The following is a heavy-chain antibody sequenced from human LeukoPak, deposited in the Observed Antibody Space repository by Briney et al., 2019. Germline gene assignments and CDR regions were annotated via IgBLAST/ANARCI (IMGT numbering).Heavy chain of an antibody. V-gene: IGHV3-30*03. CDR2: ISYDGSNK. D-gene: IGHD1-26*01. Sequence: GGSLRLSCAASGFTFDDYGMSWVRQAPGKGLEWVAVISYDGSNKYYADSVRGRFTISRDNSKNTLYLQMNSLRAEDTAVYYCARENSGSYYFDYWGQGTLVTVSS. CDR1: GFTFDDYG. J-gene: IGHJ4*02. CDR3: ARENSGSYYFDY.